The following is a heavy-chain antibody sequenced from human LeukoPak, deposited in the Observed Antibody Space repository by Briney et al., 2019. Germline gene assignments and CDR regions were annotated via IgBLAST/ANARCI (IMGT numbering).Heavy chain of an antibody. CDR3: ARWGSAFDN. D-gene: IGHD7-27*01. CDR1: GFTFSSYW. J-gene: IGHJ4*02. CDR2: IKQDGSSE. V-gene: IGHV3-7*05. Sequence: GGSLRLTCAASGFTFSSYWMSWVRQAPGKGLEWVANIKQDGSSEYYVDSVKGRFTISRDNAKNSLYLQMNSLRGEDTAVYFCARWGSAFDNWGQGTLVTVSS.